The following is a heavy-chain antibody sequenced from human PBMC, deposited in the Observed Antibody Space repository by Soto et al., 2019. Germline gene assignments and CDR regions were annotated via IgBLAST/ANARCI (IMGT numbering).Heavy chain of an antibody. J-gene: IGHJ4*02. CDR2: ISAYNGNT. CDR3: AREDPPRLN. CDR1: VYTFTSYG. Sequence: QVQLVKSGAAVKKPAASVKVSCKASVYTFTSYGISGVRQAPGQGLEWMGWISAYNGNTNYAQKPQGRVTMTTDTSTSTASMELRSLRSDDTAVYYCAREDPPRLNWGPGTLVTVSS. V-gene: IGHV1-18*01.